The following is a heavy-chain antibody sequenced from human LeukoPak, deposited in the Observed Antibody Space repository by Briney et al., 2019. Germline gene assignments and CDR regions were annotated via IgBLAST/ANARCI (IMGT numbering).Heavy chain of an antibody. V-gene: IGHV1-24*01. CDR1: GYTLTELS. CDR2: FDPEDGET. Sequence: GASVKVSCKVSGYTLTELSMHWVRQAPGKGLEWMGGFDPEDGETIYAQKFQGRVTMTEDTSTDTAYMELSSLRSEDTAVYYCATDLYSGVVEEAAGYWGQGTLVTVSS. D-gene: IGHD2-2*01. CDR3: ATDLYSGVVEEAAGY. J-gene: IGHJ4*02.